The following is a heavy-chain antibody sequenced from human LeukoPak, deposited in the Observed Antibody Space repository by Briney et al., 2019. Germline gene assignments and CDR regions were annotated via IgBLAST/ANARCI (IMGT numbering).Heavy chain of an antibody. CDR1: GGSISSSSYY. D-gene: IGHD3-9*01. CDR2: VYSSGST. J-gene: IGHJ4*02. CDR3: ASGLRYFDLYY. V-gene: IGHV4-61*02. Sequence: SETLSLTCTVSGGSISSSSYYWSWIRQPAGKGLECIGRVYSSGSTNYNPSLKSRVTISVDTSKNQFSLKLSSVTAADTAVYYCASGLRYFDLYYWGQGTLVTVSS.